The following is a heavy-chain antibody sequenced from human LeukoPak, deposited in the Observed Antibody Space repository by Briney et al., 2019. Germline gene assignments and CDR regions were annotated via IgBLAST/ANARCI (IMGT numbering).Heavy chain of an antibody. CDR2: IYYSGST. CDR1: GGSISSYY. V-gene: IGHV4-59*08. CDR3: AREYSSSSGRRAFDI. J-gene: IGHJ3*02. Sequence: PSETLSLTCTVSGGSISSYYWNWIRQPPGKGLEWIGYIYYSGSTNYNPSLKSRVTILVDTSKNQFSLRLSSVTAADTAVYYCAREYSSSSGRRAFDIWGQGTMATVSS. D-gene: IGHD6-6*01.